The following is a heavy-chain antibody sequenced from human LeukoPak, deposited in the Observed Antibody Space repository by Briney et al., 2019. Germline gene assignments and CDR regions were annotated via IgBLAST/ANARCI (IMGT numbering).Heavy chain of an antibody. Sequence: PGGSLRLSCAASGFTFSSSTLHWVRQAPGKGLEWVAVISYDGSNKYYADSVKGRFTISRDNSKNTVYLQMNSLRAEDTAMYYCARGGSSSWDYYYYYMDVWGKGTTVTVAS. D-gene: IGHD6-13*01. CDR2: ISYDGSNK. V-gene: IGHV3-30*04. CDR3: ARGGSSSWDYYYYYMDV. J-gene: IGHJ6*03. CDR1: GFTFSSST.